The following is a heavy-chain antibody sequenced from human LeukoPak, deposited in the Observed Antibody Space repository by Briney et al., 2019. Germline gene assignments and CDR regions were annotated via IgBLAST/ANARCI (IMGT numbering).Heavy chain of an antibody. CDR3: ATSTTDDAFDI. CDR1: GYTFTSYD. V-gene: IGHV1-8*03. D-gene: IGHD4-11*01. J-gene: IGHJ3*02. CDR2: MNPNSGNT. Sequence: ASVKVSCKASGYTFTSYDINWVRQATGQGLEWMGWMNPNSGNTGYAQKFQGRVTITRNTSISTAYMELSSLRSEDTAVYYCATSTTDDAFDIWGQGTMVTVSS.